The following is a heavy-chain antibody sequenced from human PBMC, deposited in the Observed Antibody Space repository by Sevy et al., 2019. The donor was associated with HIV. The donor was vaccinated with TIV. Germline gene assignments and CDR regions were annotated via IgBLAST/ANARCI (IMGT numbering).Heavy chain of an antibody. D-gene: IGHD5-12*01. CDR3: TRPLATADTPEYFFDY. Sequence: GGYLRLSCTSSGFTFGDYAMSWFRQAPGKGLEWVAFIRRNSHEPYGGTTEYAASVKGRFTISRDDSKSIAYLQMNSLQTEDTAVYYCTRPLATADTPEYFFDYWGQGILVIVSS. J-gene: IGHJ4*02. V-gene: IGHV3-49*03. CDR2: IRRNSHEPYGGTT. CDR1: GFTFGDYA.